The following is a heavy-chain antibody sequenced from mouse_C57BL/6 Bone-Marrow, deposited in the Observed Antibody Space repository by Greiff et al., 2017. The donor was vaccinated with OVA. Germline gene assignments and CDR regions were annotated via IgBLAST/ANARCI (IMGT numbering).Heavy chain of an antibody. J-gene: IGHJ3*01. CDR3: ARDVGFAY. Sequence: EVKVVESGGGLVQSGRSLRLSCATSGFTFSDFYMEWVRQAPGKGLEWIAASRNKANDYTTEYSASVKGRFIVSRDTSQSILYLQMNALRAEDTAIYYCARDVGFAYWGQGTLVTVSA. CDR2: SRNKANDYTT. CDR1: GFTFSDFY. V-gene: IGHV7-1*01.